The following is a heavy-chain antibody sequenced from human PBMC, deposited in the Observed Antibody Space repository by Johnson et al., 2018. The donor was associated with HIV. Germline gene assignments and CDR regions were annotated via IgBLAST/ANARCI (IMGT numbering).Heavy chain of an antibody. CDR2: IKQDGSEK. Sequence: VQLVESGGDLVKPGGSLRLSCAASGFIFSDYYMTWIRQAPGKGLAWVANIKQDGSEKYYVDSVKGRFTISRDNAKNSLYLQMNSLRAEDTAVYYGARGLNYNDSMGYCWVDRADDAFDIWGQGTMVTGSS. V-gene: IGHV3-7*02. D-gene: IGHD3-22*01. J-gene: IGHJ3*02. CDR3: ARGLNYNDSMGYCWVDRADDAFDI. CDR1: GFIFSDYY.